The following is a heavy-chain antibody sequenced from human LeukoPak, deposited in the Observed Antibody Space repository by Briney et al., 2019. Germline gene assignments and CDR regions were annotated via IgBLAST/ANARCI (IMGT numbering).Heavy chain of an antibody. Sequence: SETLSLTCTVSGGSISSSSYYWGWIRQPPGKGLEWIGSIYYSGSTYYNPSLKSRVTISVDTSKNQFSLKLSSVTAADTAVYYCARVRYYYNSSGSGWVMDYWGQGALVTVSS. V-gene: IGHV4-39*07. J-gene: IGHJ4*02. D-gene: IGHD3-22*01. CDR3: ARVRYYYNSSGSGWVMDY. CDR2: IYYSGST. CDR1: GGSISSSSYY.